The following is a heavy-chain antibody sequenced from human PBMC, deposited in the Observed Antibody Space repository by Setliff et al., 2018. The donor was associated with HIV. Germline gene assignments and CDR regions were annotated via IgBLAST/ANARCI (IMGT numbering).Heavy chain of an antibody. V-gene: IGHV3-7*01. Sequence: PGGSLRLSCAASGFTFSNAWMSWVRQAPGKRPEWVANIKGDGSETYYVESVKGRFTISRDNAENSLYLQMNSLRADDTATYYCARKLRPGHGVDVWGQGTTVTVSS. CDR3: ARKLRPGHGVDV. J-gene: IGHJ6*02. D-gene: IGHD3-10*01. CDR1: GFTFSNAW. CDR2: IKGDGSET.